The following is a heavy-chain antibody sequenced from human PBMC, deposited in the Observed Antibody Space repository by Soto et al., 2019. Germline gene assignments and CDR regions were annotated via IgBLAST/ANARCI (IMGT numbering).Heavy chain of an antibody. D-gene: IGHD6-25*01. CDR2: ISYDGSNK. Sequence: GGSLRLSCVASGFSFSSHGMQWVRQAPGKGLEWVAVISYDGSNKYYGDSVKGRFTISRDNSKNTLYLQMNSLRAEDAAVYYCAKLAANDPFDYWGQGTLVTVSS. J-gene: IGHJ4*02. CDR3: AKLAANDPFDY. CDR1: GFSFSSHG. V-gene: IGHV3-30*18.